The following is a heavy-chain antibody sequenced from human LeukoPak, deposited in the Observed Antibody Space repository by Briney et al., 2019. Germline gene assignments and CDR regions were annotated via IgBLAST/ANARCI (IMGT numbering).Heavy chain of an antibody. CDR1: GYSISSGYY. D-gene: IGHD3-10*01. CDR2: IYHSGST. CDR3: ARHPDWTSGSGSNWFDP. V-gene: IGHV4-38-2*02. J-gene: IGHJ5*02. Sequence: PSETLSLTCTVSGYSISSGYYWGWIRQPPGKGLEWIGSIYHSGSTYYNPSLKSRVTISVDTSKNQFSLKLSSVTAADTAVCYCARHPDWTSGSGSNWFDPWGQGTLVTVSS.